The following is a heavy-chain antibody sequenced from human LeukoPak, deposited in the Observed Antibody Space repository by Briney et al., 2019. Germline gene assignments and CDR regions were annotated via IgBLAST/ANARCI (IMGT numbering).Heavy chain of an antibody. CDR2: VTTSGGRT. D-gene: IGHD1-1*01. J-gene: IGHJ4*02. CDR1: GFTFSSYA. V-gene: IGHV3-23*01. CDR3: AKALSGTLAGNFDY. Sequence: GGSLRLSCAASGFTFSSYAMSWVRQAPGKGLEWVSTVTTSGGRTYSADSVKGRFTISRDNSKNTLYLQMNSLRAEDTAVYYCAKALSGTLAGNFDYWGQGTLVTVSS.